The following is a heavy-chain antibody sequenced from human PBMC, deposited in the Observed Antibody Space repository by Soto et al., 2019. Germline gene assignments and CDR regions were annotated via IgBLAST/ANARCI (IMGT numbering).Heavy chain of an antibody. CDR1: GGSISSYY. CDR3: ARRQLPSGYLDY. D-gene: IGHD3-3*01. V-gene: IGHV4-59*08. CDR2: IYYSGST. Sequence: SETLSLTCTVSGGSISSYYWSWIRQPPGKGLEWIGYIYYSGSTNYNPSLKSRVTISVDTSKNQSSLKLSSVTAADTAVYYCARRQLPSGYLDYWGQGTLVTVSS. J-gene: IGHJ4*02.